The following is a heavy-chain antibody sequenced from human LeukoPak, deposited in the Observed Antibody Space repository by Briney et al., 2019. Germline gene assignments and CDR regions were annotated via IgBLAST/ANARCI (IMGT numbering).Heavy chain of an antibody. V-gene: IGHV3-7*01. CDR1: GFTFSSYC. D-gene: IGHD3-10*01. J-gene: IGHJ4*02. CDR2: IKQDGSEK. CDR3: ARASYRLLWFGETFDY. Sequence: PGGSLRLSCAGSGFTFSSYCMSWVRQAPGKGLEWVANIKQDGSEKYYVDSVKGRFTISRDNAKNSLYLQMNSLRAEDTAVYYCARASYRLLWFGETFDYWGQGTLVTVSS.